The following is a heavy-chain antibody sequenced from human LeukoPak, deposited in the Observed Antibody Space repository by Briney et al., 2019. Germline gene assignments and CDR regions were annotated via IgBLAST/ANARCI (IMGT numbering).Heavy chain of an antibody. D-gene: IGHD3-3*01. CDR3: ARGLYDFPFDY. CDR1: GGSISSSSYY. V-gene: IGHV4-39*07. J-gene: IGHJ4*02. CDR2: IYYSGST. Sequence: PSETLSLTCTVSGGSISSSSYYWGWIRQPPGKGLEWIGSIYYSGSTYYNPSLKSRVTISVDTSKNQFSLKLSSVTAADTAVYYCARGLYDFPFDYWGQGTLVTVSS.